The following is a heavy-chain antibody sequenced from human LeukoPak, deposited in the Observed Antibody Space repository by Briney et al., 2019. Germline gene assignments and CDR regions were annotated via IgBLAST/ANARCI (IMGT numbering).Heavy chain of an antibody. V-gene: IGHV1-2*02. Sequence: GASVKVSCKASGYTFTSYARHWVRQAPGQGLEWMGWITPSGGTNYPQKFQGRVAITWDTSITTAYMDLSRLTSDDTAVYYCARDRYGDGFAHLDYWGQGALVTVSS. J-gene: IGHJ4*02. CDR3: ARDRYGDGFAHLDY. CDR1: GYTFTSYA. CDR2: ITPSGGT. D-gene: IGHD5-24*01.